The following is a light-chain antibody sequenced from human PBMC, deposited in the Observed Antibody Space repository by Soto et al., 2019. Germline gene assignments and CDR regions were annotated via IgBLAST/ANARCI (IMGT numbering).Light chain of an antibody. CDR3: SSYTTSSTRV. V-gene: IGLV2-14*01. CDR2: EVS. J-gene: IGLJ1*01. CDR1: SSDVGIYNN. Sequence: QSVLTQPASVSGSPGQSIAISCTGSSSDVGIYNNVSWYQQHPGKVPKLIIYEVSNRPSGVSNRFSGSKSGNTASLTISGLQAEDEADYYCSSYTTSSTRVFGTGTKVTVL.